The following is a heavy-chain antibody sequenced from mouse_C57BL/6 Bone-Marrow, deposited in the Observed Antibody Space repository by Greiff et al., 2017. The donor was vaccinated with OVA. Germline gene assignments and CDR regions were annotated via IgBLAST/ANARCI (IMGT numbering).Heavy chain of an antibody. D-gene: IGHD1-1*01. CDR1: GYTFTDYY. CDR2: IGPGSGST. CDR3: AYYYGSSPLYYAMDY. Sequence: QVQLQQSGAELVKPGASVKISCKASGYTFTDYYINWVKQRPGQGLEWIGKIGPGSGSTYYNEKFKGKATLTADKSSSTAYMQLSSLTSEDSAVYFCAYYYGSSPLYYAMDYWGQGTSVTVSS. J-gene: IGHJ4*01. V-gene: IGHV1-77*01.